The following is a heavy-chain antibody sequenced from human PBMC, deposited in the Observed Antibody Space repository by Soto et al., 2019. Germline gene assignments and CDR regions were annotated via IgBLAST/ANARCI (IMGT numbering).Heavy chain of an antibody. CDR1: GGFVSSGSYY. D-gene: IGHD6-13*01. CDR3: ARGDSSSWYYFDY. V-gene: IGHV4-31*11. CDR2: MSYSGGT. J-gene: IGHJ4*02. Sequence: SETLSLTCAVYGGFVSSGSYYWSWIRQHPGKGLEWIGEMSYSGGTYFNPSLKSRVTISVDTSKNQFSLKLSSVTAADTAVYYCARGDSSSWYYFDYWGQGTLVTVSS.